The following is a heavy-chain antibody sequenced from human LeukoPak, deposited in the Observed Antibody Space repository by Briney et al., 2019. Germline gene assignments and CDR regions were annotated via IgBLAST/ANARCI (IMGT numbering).Heavy chain of an antibody. CDR1: GFTFSSYW. CDR3: VRGGDNHGFDI. J-gene: IGHJ3*02. CDR2: INSDGSST. Sequence: QPGESLRLSCADSGFTFSSYWMHWVRQAPGKGLVWVSRINSDGSSTIYADSVKGRFTISRDNAKNTLYLQMNSLRAEDTAVYYCVRGGDNHGFDIWGQGTMVTVSS. V-gene: IGHV3-74*01. D-gene: IGHD2-21*02.